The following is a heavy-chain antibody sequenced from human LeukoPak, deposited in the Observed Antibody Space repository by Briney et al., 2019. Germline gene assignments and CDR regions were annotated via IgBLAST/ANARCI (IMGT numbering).Heavy chain of an antibody. J-gene: IGHJ4*02. D-gene: IGHD5-12*01. V-gene: IGHV1-69*01. Sequence: GASVKVSCKASGGTFSSYAISWVRQAPGQGLEWMGGIIPIFGTANYAQKFQGRVTITADESTSTAYMELSRLRSEDTAVYYCAFSRNSGYDYVFDYWGQGTLVTVSS. CDR2: IIPIFGTA. CDR1: GGTFSSYA. CDR3: AFSRNSGYDYVFDY.